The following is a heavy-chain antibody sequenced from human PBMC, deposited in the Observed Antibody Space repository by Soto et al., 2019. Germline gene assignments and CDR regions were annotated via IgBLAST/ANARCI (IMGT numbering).Heavy chain of an antibody. CDR3: AKAIWFGESDFDY. CDR1: GLTFSSYA. V-gene: IGHV3-23*01. D-gene: IGHD3-10*01. Sequence: GGSLRLSCAASGLTFSSYAMSWVRQAPGKGLEWVSAISGSGGSTHYADSVKGRFTISRDNSKNTLYLQMNSLRAEDTAVYYCAKAIWFGESDFDYWGQGTLVTVSS. J-gene: IGHJ4*02. CDR2: ISGSGGST.